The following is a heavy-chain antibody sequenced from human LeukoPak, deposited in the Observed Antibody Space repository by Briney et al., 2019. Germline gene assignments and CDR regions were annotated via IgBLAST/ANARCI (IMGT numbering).Heavy chain of an antibody. CDR1: GASINDYY. J-gene: IGHJ3*02. Sequence: SETMSLTCAVSGASINDYYWSWIRQPPGKGLEWIGYIYYNGETNYNPAFRSRLTLSVDTSKNQLSLELRSVSAADTAVYYCARQPGGTAAFDIWGQGTMVTVSS. CDR2: IYYNGET. V-gene: IGHV4-59*08. CDR3: ARQPGGTAAFDI.